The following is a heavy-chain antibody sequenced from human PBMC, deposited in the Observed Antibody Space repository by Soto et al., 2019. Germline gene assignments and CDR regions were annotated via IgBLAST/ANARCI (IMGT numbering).Heavy chain of an antibody. CDR3: ARVGNWKAAPFDY. CDR2: INSDGSST. Sequence: GGSLRLSCAASGFTFSSYWMHWVRQAPGKGLVWVSRINSDGSSTSYADSVKGRFTISRDNAKNTLYLQMNSLRAEDTAVYYCARVGNWKAAPFDYWGQGTLVTVSS. D-gene: IGHD1-20*01. J-gene: IGHJ4*02. V-gene: IGHV3-74*01. CDR1: GFTFSSYW.